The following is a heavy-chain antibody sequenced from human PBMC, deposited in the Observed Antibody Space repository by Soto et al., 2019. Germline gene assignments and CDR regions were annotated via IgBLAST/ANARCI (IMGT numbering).Heavy chain of an antibody. J-gene: IGHJ4*02. V-gene: IGHV3-23*01. CDR2: ISGSGGST. D-gene: IGHD3-10*01. CDR3: ANAMVRGVAPRGMSDPPPYYFDY. CDR1: GFTFSSYA. Sequence: GGSLRLSCAASGFTFSSYAMSWVRQAPGKGLEWVSAISGSGGSTYYADSVKGRFTISRDNSKNTLYLQMNSLRAEDTAVYYCANAMVRGVAPRGMSDPPPYYFDYWGQGTLVTVSS.